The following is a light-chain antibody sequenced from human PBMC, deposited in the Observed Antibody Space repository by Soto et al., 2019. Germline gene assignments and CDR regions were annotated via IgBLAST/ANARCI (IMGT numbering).Light chain of an antibody. V-gene: IGKV1-27*01. CDR3: QKYNSAPPFT. Sequence: DIQMTQSPSSLSASVGDRVTITCRASQGISNYLAWYQQKPGKVPKLLIYAASTLQSGVPSRFSGSGSGTDFTLTISSLQPEDVATYYCQKYNSAPPFTFSPGTKVDIK. CDR1: QGISNY. CDR2: AAS. J-gene: IGKJ3*01.